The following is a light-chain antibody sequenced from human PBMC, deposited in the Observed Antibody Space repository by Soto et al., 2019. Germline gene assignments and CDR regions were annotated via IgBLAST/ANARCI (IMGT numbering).Light chain of an antibody. CDR1: SSDVGGYNY. CDR2: EVS. Sequence: QSALTQPASVSWSPGQSITISCTVTSSDVGGYNYASWFQQHPGKAPKLIIYEVSNRPSGISNRFSGSKSGNTASLTISGLQAEDEADYYCSSYTHSVLYVFGSGTKVTVL. J-gene: IGLJ1*01. V-gene: IGLV2-14*01. CDR3: SSYTHSVLYV.